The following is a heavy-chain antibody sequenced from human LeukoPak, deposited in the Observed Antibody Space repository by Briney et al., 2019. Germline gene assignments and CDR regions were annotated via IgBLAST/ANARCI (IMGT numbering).Heavy chain of an antibody. CDR2: IYYSGST. CDR3: ARTPAYYYDSSGYSSLDY. CDR1: GGSISSYY. D-gene: IGHD3-22*01. J-gene: IGHJ4*02. V-gene: IGHV4-59*08. Sequence: SSETLSLTCTVSGGSISSYYWSWIRQPPGKGLEWIGYIYYSGSTNYNPSLKSRVTISVDTSKNQFSLKLSSVTAADTAVHYCARTPAYYYDSSGYSSLDYWGQGTLVTVSS.